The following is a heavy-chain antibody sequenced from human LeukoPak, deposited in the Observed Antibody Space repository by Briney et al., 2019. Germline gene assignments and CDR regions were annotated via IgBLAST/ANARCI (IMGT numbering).Heavy chain of an antibody. Sequence: SVKVSCKASGGTFSSYAISWVRQAPGQGLEWMGGIIPIFGTANYAQKFQGRVTITADESTSTAYMELSSLRSEDTAVYYCARPSSSFGDYYYGMDVWGQGTTVTVSS. CDR1: GGTFSSYA. V-gene: IGHV1-69*13. CDR3: ARPSSSFGDYYYGMDV. D-gene: IGHD6-13*01. J-gene: IGHJ6*02. CDR2: IIPIFGTA.